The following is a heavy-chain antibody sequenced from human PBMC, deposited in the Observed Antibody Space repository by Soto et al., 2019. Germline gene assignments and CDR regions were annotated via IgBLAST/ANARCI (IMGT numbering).Heavy chain of an antibody. D-gene: IGHD5-18*01. CDR3: AKDFDTAMARWFDY. CDR2: ISGSGGST. V-gene: IGHV3-23*01. Sequence: PGGSLRLSCAASGLTFSSYAMNWVRQAPGKGLEWVSAISGSGGSTYFADSVKGRFTISRDNSKNTLYLQMNSLRAEDTAVYYCAKDFDTAMARWFDYWGQGTLVTVSS. CDR1: GLTFSSYA. J-gene: IGHJ4*02.